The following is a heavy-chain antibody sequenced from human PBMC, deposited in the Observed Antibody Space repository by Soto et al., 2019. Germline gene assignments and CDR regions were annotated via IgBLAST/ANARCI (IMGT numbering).Heavy chain of an antibody. Sequence: PSETLSLTCAVSGGSISGTTYSWSWIRQPPGKGLEWIGYIYDSGNTYCNPSLKSQFSISVDRSKNQFSLKLSSVTAADTAVYYCARGQGAAAGHSNFDYWGQGALVTVSS. V-gene: IGHV4-30-2*01. CDR1: GGSISGTTYS. CDR2: IYDSGNT. CDR3: ARGQGAAAGHSNFDY. J-gene: IGHJ4*02. D-gene: IGHD6-13*01.